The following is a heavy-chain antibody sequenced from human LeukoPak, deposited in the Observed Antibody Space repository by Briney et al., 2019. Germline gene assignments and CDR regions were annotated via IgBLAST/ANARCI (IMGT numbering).Heavy chain of an antibody. CDR2: ISSSGSYI. V-gene: IGHV3-21*01. CDR3: AELGITMIGGV. D-gene: IGHD3-10*02. Sequence: GRSLRLSCAASGFSFRSYSMNWVRQAPGKGLEWVSSISSSGSYIYYADSVKGRFTISRDNAKDSLYLQMNSLRAEDTAVYYCAELGITMIGGVWGKGTTVTISS. CDR1: GFSFRSYS. J-gene: IGHJ6*04.